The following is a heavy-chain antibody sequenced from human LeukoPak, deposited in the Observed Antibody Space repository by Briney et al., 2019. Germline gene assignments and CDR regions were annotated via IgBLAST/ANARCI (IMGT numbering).Heavy chain of an antibody. Sequence: SETLSLTCTVSGGSISSYYWSWIRQPPGKGLEWIGYIYYSGSTNYNPSLKSRVTISVDTSKNQFSLKLSSVTAADTAVYYCARWLAAAGTNAFDIWGQGTMVTVSS. D-gene: IGHD6-13*01. V-gene: IGHV4-59*12. CDR2: IYYSGST. CDR1: GGSISSYY. CDR3: ARWLAAAGTNAFDI. J-gene: IGHJ3*02.